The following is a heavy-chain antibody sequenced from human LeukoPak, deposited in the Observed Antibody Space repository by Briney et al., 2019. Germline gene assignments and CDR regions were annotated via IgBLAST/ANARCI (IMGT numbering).Heavy chain of an antibody. J-gene: IGHJ3*02. D-gene: IGHD4-23*01. Sequence: GGSLRLSCAASGFTFSSYAMSWVRQAPGKGLEWVSAISGSGGSTYYADSVKGRFTISRDNSKNTLYLQMNSLRAEDTAVCYCAKDWSRYGGNSNDAFDIWGQGTMVTVSS. V-gene: IGHV3-23*01. CDR1: GFTFSSYA. CDR3: AKDWSRYGGNSNDAFDI. CDR2: ISGSGGST.